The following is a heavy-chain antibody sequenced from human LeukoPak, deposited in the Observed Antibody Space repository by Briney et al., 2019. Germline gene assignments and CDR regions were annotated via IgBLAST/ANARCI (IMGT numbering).Heavy chain of an antibody. Sequence: ASVKVSCKASGYTFPRYFMHWVRQAPGQGLEWMGIINPTGGSTTYAQKFQGRVTMTRDTSTSTVYMELSSLRSDDTAVYCAARTAARRFDYWGQGPLVTVSS. CDR3: ARTAARRFDY. J-gene: IGHJ4*02. D-gene: IGHD6-6*01. V-gene: IGHV1-46*01. CDR1: GYTFPRYF. CDR2: INPTGGST.